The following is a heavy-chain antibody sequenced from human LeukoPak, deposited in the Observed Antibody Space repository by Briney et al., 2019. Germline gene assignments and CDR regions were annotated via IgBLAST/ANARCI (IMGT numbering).Heavy chain of an antibody. Sequence: GGSLRLSCAASGFTLSDYTMHWVRQAPGKVLEWVAVISYDGSQKYYADSVKGRSTISRDNSKNTLFLQMNSLRAEDTAIYYCVEAYSNSWHNFQHWGQGTLVTVSS. D-gene: IGHD6-13*01. CDR1: GFTLSDYT. J-gene: IGHJ1*01. CDR2: ISYDGSQK. V-gene: IGHV3-30-3*01. CDR3: VEAYSNSWHNFQH.